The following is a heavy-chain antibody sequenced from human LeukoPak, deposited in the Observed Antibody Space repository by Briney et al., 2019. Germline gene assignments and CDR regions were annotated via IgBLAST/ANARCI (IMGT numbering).Heavy chain of an antibody. Sequence: GGSLRLSCAASGFTFINAWMNWVRQAPGKGLEWVGRIKSKTDGGTTDYAAPVKGRFTISRDDSKNTLYLQMNSLRAEDTAVYYCAKDTAVGGSPYYFEYWGQGTLVTVSS. CDR3: AKDTAVGGSPYYFEY. CDR1: GFTFINAW. CDR2: IKSKTDGGTT. D-gene: IGHD6-19*01. V-gene: IGHV3-15*01. J-gene: IGHJ4*02.